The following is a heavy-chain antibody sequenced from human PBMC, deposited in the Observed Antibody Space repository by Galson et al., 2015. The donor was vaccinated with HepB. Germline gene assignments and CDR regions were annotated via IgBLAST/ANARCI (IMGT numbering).Heavy chain of an antibody. D-gene: IGHD5-24*01. CDR3: ARPSWGLDDYPNGGPTDY. Sequence: SLRLSCAASGFSVSDSYMTWIRQAPGKGLEWVSSLKSGNRSTNYADSVKGRFIISRDNAKNSLYLQMTSLRAEDTAVYYCARPSWGLDDYPNGGPTDYWGQGTLVTVSS. V-gene: IGHV3-11*06. J-gene: IGHJ4*02. CDR2: LKSGNRST. CDR1: GFSVSDSY.